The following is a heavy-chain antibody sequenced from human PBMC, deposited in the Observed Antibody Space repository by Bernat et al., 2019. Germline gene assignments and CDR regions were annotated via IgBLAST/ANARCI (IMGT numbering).Heavy chain of an antibody. CDR3: ATGSITMVRGVRYAFDI. Sequence: QVQLVQSGAEVKKPGASVKVSCKVSGYTLTELSMHWVRQAPGKGLEWMGGFDPEDGETIYAQKFQGRVTMTKDTSTDTAYMELSSLRSEDTAVYYCATGSITMVRGVRYAFDIWGQGTMVTVSS. CDR1: GYTLTELS. V-gene: IGHV1-24*01. CDR2: FDPEDGET. D-gene: IGHD3-10*01. J-gene: IGHJ3*02.